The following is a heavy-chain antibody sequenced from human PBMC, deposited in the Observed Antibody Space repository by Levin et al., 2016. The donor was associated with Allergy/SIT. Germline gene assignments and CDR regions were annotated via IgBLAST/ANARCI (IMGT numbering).Heavy chain of an antibody. Sequence: GGSLRLSCATSGFTFSDHYMDWVRQAPGKGLEWVGRTGNKANSYTTEYAASVKGRFTISRDDSKSSLYLQMNSLKAEDTAVYYCARSVDTYYYDDIWGQGTIVTVSS. CDR2: TGNKANSYTT. D-gene: IGHD3-22*01. J-gene: IGHJ3*02. CDR1: GFTFSDHY. CDR3: ARSVDTYYYDDI. V-gene: IGHV3-72*01.